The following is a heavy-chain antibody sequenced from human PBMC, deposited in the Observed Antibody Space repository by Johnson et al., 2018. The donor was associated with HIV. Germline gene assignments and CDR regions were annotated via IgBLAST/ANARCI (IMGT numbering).Heavy chain of an antibody. V-gene: IGHV3-30*02. CDR2: IRYDGSNK. J-gene: IGHJ3*02. CDR3: AKEPRPGIVATDDAFDI. D-gene: IGHD5-12*01. Sequence: QVQLVESGGGVVRPGRSLRLSCVVSGFTFSDYYMTWIRQAPGKGLEWVAFIRYDGSNKYYADSVKGRFTISRDNSKNTLYLQMNSLRAEDTAVYYCAKEPRPGIVATDDAFDIWGQGTMVTVSS. CDR1: GFTFSDYY.